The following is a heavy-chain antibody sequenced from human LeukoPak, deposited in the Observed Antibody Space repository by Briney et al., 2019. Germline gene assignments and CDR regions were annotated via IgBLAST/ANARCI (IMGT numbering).Heavy chain of an antibody. CDR2: INHTGTT. Sequence: SETLSLTCAVYGGSFRGYYWSWTRQSPGKGLEWIGEINHTGTTTYNPSLNSRVTISLDKSVSQFYLKVTAVTAADSGVYYCARCRSNPPDSWGQGTLVTVSS. J-gene: IGHJ4*02. CDR1: GGSFRGYY. D-gene: IGHD2-15*01. V-gene: IGHV4-34*01. CDR3: ARCRSNPPDS.